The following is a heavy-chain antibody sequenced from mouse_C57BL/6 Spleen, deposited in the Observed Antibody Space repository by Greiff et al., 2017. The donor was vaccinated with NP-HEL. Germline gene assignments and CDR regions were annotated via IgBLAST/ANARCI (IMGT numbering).Heavy chain of an antibody. CDR3: ARIRLYFDY. CDR2: INPNNGGT. V-gene: IGHV1-26*01. Sequence: EVQLQQSGPELVKPGASVKISCKASGYTFTDYYMNWVKQSHGKSLEWIGDINPNNGGTSYNQKFKGKATLTVDKSSSTAYMELRSLTSEDSAVYYCARIRLYFDYWGQGTTLTVSS. D-gene: IGHD2-12*01. CDR1: GYTFTDYY. J-gene: IGHJ2*01.